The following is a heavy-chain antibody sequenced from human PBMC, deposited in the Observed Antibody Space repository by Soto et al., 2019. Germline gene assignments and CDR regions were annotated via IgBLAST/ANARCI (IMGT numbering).Heavy chain of an antibody. CDR1: GFTFTSSA. V-gene: IGHV1-58*01. CDR2: IVVGSGNT. J-gene: IGHJ3*01. D-gene: IGHD6-13*01. Sequence: ASVKVSCKASGFTFTSSAVQWVRQARGQRLEWIGWIVVGSGNTNYAQKFQERVTITRDMSTSTAYMELSSVRSEDTAVYYCAAVLIAAAGTGAFDLWGQGTMVPVSS. CDR3: AAVLIAAAGTGAFDL.